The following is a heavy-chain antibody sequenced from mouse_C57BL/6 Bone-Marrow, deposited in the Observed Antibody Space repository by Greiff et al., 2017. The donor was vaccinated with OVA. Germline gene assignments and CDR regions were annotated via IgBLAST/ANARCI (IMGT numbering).Heavy chain of an antibody. Sequence: DVMLVESGGGLVKPGGSLKLSCAASGFTFSSYAMSWVRQTPEKRLEWVATISDGGSYTYYPDNVKGRFTISRDNAKNTLYLQMSHLKSEDTAMYYCARGDGLDYWGQGTTLTVSS. V-gene: IGHV5-4*03. CDR1: GFTFSSYA. CDR2: ISDGGSYT. CDR3: ARGDGLDY. J-gene: IGHJ2*01. D-gene: IGHD2-13*01.